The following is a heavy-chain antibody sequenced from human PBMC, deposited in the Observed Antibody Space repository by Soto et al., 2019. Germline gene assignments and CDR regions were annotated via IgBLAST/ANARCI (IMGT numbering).Heavy chain of an antibody. CDR1: GGSISSGGYY. CDR3: ARVSIAARRRYYFDY. J-gene: IGHJ4*02. V-gene: IGHV4-31*03. Sequence: QVQLQESGPGLVKPSQTLSLTCTVSGGSISSGGYYWSWIRQHPGKGLGWIGYIYYSGSTYYNPSFKSRVIISVDTPENQFSLNLSSVTAADTAVYYCARVSIAARRRYYFDYWGQGTLVTVSS. CDR2: IYYSGST. D-gene: IGHD6-6*01.